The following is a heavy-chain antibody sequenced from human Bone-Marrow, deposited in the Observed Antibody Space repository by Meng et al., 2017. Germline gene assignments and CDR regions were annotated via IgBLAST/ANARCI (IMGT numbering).Heavy chain of an antibody. J-gene: IGHJ4*02. D-gene: IGHD4-11*01. CDR3: ARGPTTMAHDFDY. Sequence: QGPLQQCGPGLWKPSETLSLTCVVSCGSFSDYYWSWIRQPPGKGLEWIGEINHSGSTNYNPSLESRATISVDTSQNNLSLKLSSVTAADSAVYYCARGPTTMAHDFDYWGQGTLVTVSS. CDR2: INHSGST. V-gene: IGHV4-34*01. CDR1: CGSFSDYY.